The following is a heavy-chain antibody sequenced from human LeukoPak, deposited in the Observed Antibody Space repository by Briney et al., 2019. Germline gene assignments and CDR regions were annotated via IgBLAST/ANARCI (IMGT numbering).Heavy chain of an antibody. J-gene: IGHJ4*02. D-gene: IGHD3-16*01. CDR1: GDTFSSYA. CDR2: ITPFLGIA. CDR3: AREACREMGVMWPRLGGQDCRYDY. Sequence: SVTVSCKASGDTFSSYAINWVRQAPGQGPEWMGRITPFLGIANYPQKFQGRVTITADESTTTAYMELSSLRSEDTAVYYCAREACREMGVMWPRLGGQDCRYDYWGQGTLVTVSS. V-gene: IGHV1-69*04.